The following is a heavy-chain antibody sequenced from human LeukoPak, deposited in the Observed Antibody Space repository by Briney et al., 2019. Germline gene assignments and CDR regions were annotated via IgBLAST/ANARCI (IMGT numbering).Heavy chain of an antibody. CDR1: GGSISSSSYY. CDR2: IYYSGST. CDR3: ARHSGIAVSDAFDI. Sequence: SETLSLTCTVSGGSISSSSYYWGWIRQPPGKGLEWIGSIYYSGSTYHNPSLKSRVTISVDTSKNQFSLKLSSVTAADTAVYYCARHSGIAVSDAFDIWGQGTMVTVSS. D-gene: IGHD6-19*01. J-gene: IGHJ3*02. V-gene: IGHV4-39*01.